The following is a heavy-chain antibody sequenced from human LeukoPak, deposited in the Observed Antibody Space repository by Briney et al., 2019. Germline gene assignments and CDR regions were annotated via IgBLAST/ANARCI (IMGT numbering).Heavy chain of an antibody. V-gene: IGHV4-59*01. Sequence: SETLSLTCTVSGGSISSYYWSWIRQSPGKGLECIGYIHYTGSTNYNPSLKSRVTISVETSKSQFSLKLKSVTAADTAGYYCARGGYYGSGNDFRFDPWGQGTLVTVSS. CDR1: GGSISSYY. D-gene: IGHD3-10*01. CDR3: ARGGYYGSGNDFRFDP. J-gene: IGHJ5*02. CDR2: IHYTGST.